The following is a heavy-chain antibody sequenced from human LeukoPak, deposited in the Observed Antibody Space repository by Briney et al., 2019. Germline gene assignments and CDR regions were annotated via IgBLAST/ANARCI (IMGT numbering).Heavy chain of an antibody. CDR1: GFTFTNYG. CDR2: IRYDGSIQ. CDR3: AKDKGWQLLYFDY. J-gene: IGHJ4*02. V-gene: IGHV3-30*02. D-gene: IGHD1-26*01. Sequence: QPGGSLRLSCAASGFTFTNYGIHWVRQAPGKGLEWVAFIRYDGSIQYYTDSVKGRFTISRDNSKNTLSLQMNSLRAEDTAVYYCAKDKGWQLLYFDYWGQGTLVTVSS.